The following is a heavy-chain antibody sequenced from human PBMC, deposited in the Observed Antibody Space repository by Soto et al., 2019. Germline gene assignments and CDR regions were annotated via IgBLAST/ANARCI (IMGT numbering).Heavy chain of an antibody. CDR3: ARGAYDYIWGSYLSSMFDY. J-gene: IGHJ4*02. D-gene: IGHD3-16*02. CDR2: ISYSGST. CDR1: GGSISPYY. Sequence: SETLSLTCTVSGGSISPYYWSWIRQPPGKGLEWIGYISYSGSTDYNPSLKNRVTISVDTSKNHFSLKLSSVTAADTAVYYCARGAYDYIWGSYLSSMFDYWGQGTLVTVSS. V-gene: IGHV4-59*01.